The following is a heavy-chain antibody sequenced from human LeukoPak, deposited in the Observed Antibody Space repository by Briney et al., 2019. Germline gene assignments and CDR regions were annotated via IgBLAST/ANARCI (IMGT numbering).Heavy chain of an antibody. CDR3: ARGLYSGSYHL. CDR2: INHSGST. Sequence: SETLSLTCAVYGGSFSGYYWSWIRQPPGKGLEWIGEINHSGSTNYNPSLKSRVTKSVDTSKNQFSLKLSSVTAADTAVYYCARGLYSGSYHLWGQGTLVTVSS. D-gene: IGHD1-26*01. J-gene: IGHJ5*02. V-gene: IGHV4-34*01. CDR1: GGSFSGYY.